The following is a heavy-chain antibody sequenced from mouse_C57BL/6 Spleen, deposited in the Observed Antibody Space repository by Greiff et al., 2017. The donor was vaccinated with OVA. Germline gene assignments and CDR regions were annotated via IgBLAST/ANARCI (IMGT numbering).Heavy chain of an antibody. V-gene: IGHV1-15*01. CDR3: TRRYDYDGVLYYYAMDY. CDR2: IDPETGGT. D-gene: IGHD2-4*01. Sequence: QVQLQQSGAELVRPGASVTLSCKASGYTFTDYEMHWVKQTPVHGLEWIGAIDPETGGTAYTQKFKGKAILTADKSSSTAYLELRSLTSEDSAVYYCTRRYDYDGVLYYYAMDYWGQGTSVTVSS. J-gene: IGHJ4*01. CDR1: GYTFTDYE.